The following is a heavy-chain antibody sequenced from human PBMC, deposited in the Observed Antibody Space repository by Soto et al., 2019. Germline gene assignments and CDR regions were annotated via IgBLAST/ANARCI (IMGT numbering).Heavy chain of an antibody. J-gene: IGHJ4*02. CDR1: GGSFSGYY. D-gene: IGHD3-16*02. Sequence: SETLSLTCAVYGGSFSGYYWSWIRQPPGKGLEWIGGINHSGSTNYNPSLKSRVTISVDTSKNQFSLKLSSVTAADTAVYYCARGLITFGGVIAFDYWGQGALVTVSS. V-gene: IGHV4-34*01. CDR2: INHSGST. CDR3: ARGLITFGGVIAFDY.